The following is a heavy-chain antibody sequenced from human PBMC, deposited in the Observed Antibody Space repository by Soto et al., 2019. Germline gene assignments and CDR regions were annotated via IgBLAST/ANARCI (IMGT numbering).Heavy chain of an antibody. Sequence: EVQLLESGGGLVQPGGSLRLSCAASGFTFNNYAMTWVRQAPGKGLEWVSAISGGGDTTSYADSVKGRFTVSRGDSKNTLYMQMSSLRAEDTALYYCAKGRGGSGSLTPRVDFWGQGTLVTVSS. D-gene: IGHD3-10*01. J-gene: IGHJ4*02. CDR2: ISGGGDTT. V-gene: IGHV3-23*01. CDR1: GFTFNNYA. CDR3: AKGRGGSGSLTPRVDF.